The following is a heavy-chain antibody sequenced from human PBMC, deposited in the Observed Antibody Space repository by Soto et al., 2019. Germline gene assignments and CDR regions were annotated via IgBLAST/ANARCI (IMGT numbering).Heavy chain of an antibody. D-gene: IGHD6-19*01. CDR2: ISSGGTTT. CDR1: GFTFSSYE. Sequence: PGGSLRLSCAASGFTFSSYEMNWVRQAPGKGLEWVSYISSGGTTTYYADSVKGRFTISRDNAKNSLSLQMNSLRAEDTAVYYCASAGGIAVAGIKWGQGTLVTVS. V-gene: IGHV3-48*03. CDR3: ASAGGIAVAGIK. J-gene: IGHJ4*02.